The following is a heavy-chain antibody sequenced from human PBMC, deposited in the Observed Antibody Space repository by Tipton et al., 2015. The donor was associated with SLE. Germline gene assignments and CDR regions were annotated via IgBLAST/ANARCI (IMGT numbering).Heavy chain of an antibody. Sequence: TLSLTCTVSGGSISSHYWSWIRQPPGKGLEWIGYIYYSGSTNYNPSLKSRVTISVDTSKNQFSLKLSSVTAADAAVYYCARERFLEWLESAFDIWGQGTMVTVSS. D-gene: IGHD3-3*01. CDR3: ARERFLEWLESAFDI. V-gene: IGHV4-59*11. CDR1: GGSISSHY. J-gene: IGHJ3*02. CDR2: IYYSGST.